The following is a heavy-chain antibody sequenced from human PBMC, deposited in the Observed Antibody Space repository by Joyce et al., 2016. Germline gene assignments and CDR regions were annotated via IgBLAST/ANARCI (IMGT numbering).Heavy chain of an antibody. J-gene: IGHJ4*02. CDR2: INVVNGNT. Sequence: QVQLVQSGAEVKKPGASVKVSCKPTENTFTRYAMHWVRQASGQRLAWMGWINVVNGNTKYAERFQGAVTITRDTSANTVYMELSRLTSEDTAIYDCAIRELNSSGYYVPFDYWGQGTLVTVSS. D-gene: IGHD3-22*01. V-gene: IGHV1-3*01. CDR1: ENTFTRYA. CDR3: AIRELNSSGYYVPFDY.